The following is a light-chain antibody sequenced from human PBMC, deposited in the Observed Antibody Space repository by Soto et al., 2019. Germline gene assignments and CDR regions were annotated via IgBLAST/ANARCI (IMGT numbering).Light chain of an antibody. Sequence: DIQMTQSPSTLSGSVGDRVTITCRASQTISSWLAWYQQKPGKAPKLLIYKASTLKSGVPSRFSGSGSGTEFTLTISSLQPDDFATYFCQHYTSYSDAFGRGTEVELK. V-gene: IGKV1-5*03. CDR2: KAS. CDR1: QTISSW. CDR3: QHYTSYSDA. J-gene: IGKJ1*01.